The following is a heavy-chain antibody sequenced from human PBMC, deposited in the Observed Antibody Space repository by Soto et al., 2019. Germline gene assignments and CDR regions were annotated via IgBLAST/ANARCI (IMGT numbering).Heavy chain of an antibody. V-gene: IGHV3-9*01. CDR1: GFTFDDYA. D-gene: IGHD2-2*01. J-gene: IGHJ4*02. CDR2: ISWNSGSI. CDR3: AKGGQLISEGGGY. Sequence: EVQLVESGGGLVQPGRSLRLSCAASGFTFDDYAMHWVRQAPGKGLEWVSGISWNSGSIGYADSVKGRFTISRDNAKNSLYLQMNSLRAEDTAWYYCAKGGQLISEGGGYWGQGTLVTVSS.